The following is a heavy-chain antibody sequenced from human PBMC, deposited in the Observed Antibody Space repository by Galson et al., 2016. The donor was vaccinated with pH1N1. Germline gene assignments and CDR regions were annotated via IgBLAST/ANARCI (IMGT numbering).Heavy chain of an antibody. J-gene: IGHJ3*02. V-gene: IGHV3-33*01. D-gene: IGHD3-10*01. CDR1: GFTFSSYG. CDR3: ARDQFGETTDAFDIWGLSFGI. Sequence: SLRLSCAASGFTFSSYGMHWVRQAPVKGLEWVAVIRSDGSNKYYADSVKGRFTISRDNSKNTLYLQMNSLRAEETAVYYCARDQFGETTDAFDIWGLSFGIWGQGTMVTVSS. CDR2: IRSDGSNK.